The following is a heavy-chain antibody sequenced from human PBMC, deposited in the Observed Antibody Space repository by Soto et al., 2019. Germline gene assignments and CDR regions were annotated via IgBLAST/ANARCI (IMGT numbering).Heavy chain of an antibody. V-gene: IGHV3-48*02. CDR2: ISSNSRTK. CDR3: TRDGGGGDRSDY. Sequence: EVQLVESGGGLVQPGGSLRLSCEASGSDFNYWNMNWIRQAPGRGLEWLSYISSNSRTKYYADSVRGRFTISRDNSKNSLYLQMYSLRDEDPAVYYCTRDGGGGDRSDYWGQGTLVTVSS. CDR1: GSDFNYWN. D-gene: IGHD2-21*02. J-gene: IGHJ4*02.